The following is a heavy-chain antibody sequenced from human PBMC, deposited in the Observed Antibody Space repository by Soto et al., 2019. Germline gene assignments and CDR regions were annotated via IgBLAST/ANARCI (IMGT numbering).Heavy chain of an antibody. J-gene: IGHJ4*02. CDR1: GFTFSSYW. D-gene: IGHD3-3*01. CDR2: IKQDGSEK. V-gene: IGHV3-7*01. Sequence: GGSLRLSCAASGFTFSSYWMSWVRQAPGKGLEWVANIKQDGSEKYYVDSVKGRFTISRDNAKNSLYLQMNSLRAEDTAVYYCARDYGDYDFWSGPSSYYFDYWGQGTLVTVSS. CDR3: ARDYGDYDFWSGPSSYYFDY.